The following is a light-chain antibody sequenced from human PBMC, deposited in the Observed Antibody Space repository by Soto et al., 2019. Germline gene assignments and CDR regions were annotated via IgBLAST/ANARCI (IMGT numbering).Light chain of an antibody. J-gene: IGKJ2*01. CDR2: EAS. CDR1: QTVRGNY. V-gene: IGKV3-20*01. CDR3: QQYVNSPFT. Sequence: FVLTQSPGTLSLSPGERATLSCRASQTVRGNYIAWYQQKPGQAPGVLIFEASRRATGTPDRFSGSGSGTDFTLTISRLEPEDFAVYYCQQYVNSPFTFGQGTNLEI.